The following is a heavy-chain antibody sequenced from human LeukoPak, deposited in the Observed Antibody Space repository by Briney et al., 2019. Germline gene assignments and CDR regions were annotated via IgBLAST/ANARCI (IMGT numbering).Heavy chain of an antibody. J-gene: IGHJ2*01. V-gene: IGHV4-4*07. CDR2: SCAGGRT. Sequence: TETLSLTCCVYGDSLNAYFWSWIRRPAGKQLEWMQRFSAGGGSCAGGRTHYQYSLRGRRTMSVDTSRNHFSLQMTHVTAADSAIYDCARVACATSSCDSHWYFDLWGRGTLVTVSS. CDR1: GDSLNAYF. D-gene: IGHD6-13*01. CDR3: ARVACATSSCDSHWYFDL.